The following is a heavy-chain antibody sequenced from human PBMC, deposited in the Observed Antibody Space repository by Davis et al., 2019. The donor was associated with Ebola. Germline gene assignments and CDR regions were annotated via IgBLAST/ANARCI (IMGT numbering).Heavy chain of an antibody. Sequence: SETLSLTCSVSADSISSVGDYWSWIRQHPGGGLEWIGYVYYNGNTYYNPSLKSRVTMSVDTSQKQFSLRLSSVTAADTAMYYCAGRDKVRPVPGVGNWFDPWGQGTLVTVSS. D-gene: IGHD6-19*01. CDR2: VYYNGNT. CDR3: AGRDKVRPVPGVGNWFDP. J-gene: IGHJ5*02. V-gene: IGHV4-31*03. CDR1: ADSISSVGDY.